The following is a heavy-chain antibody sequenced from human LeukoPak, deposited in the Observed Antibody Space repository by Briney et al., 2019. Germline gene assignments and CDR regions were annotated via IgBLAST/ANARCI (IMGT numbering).Heavy chain of an antibody. CDR2: ISGDTAVT. CDR3: AKVGYCTNNCFRTHDY. D-gene: IGHD2-8*01. Sequence: GGSLRLSCVASGFTFSASVMSWARQAPGKGLEWVSAISGDTAVTYYAASVKGRFTISRDNYKNTVYLQMSSLRAEDTATYYCAKVGYCTNNCFRTHDYWGQGALVTVSS. CDR1: GFTFSASV. V-gene: IGHV3-23*01. J-gene: IGHJ4*02.